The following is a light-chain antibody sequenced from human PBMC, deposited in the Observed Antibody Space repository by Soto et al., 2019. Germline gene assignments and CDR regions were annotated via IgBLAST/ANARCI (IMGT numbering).Light chain of an antibody. CDR2: LAS. Sequence: EIVMTQSPLSLPVRRGEPASISCRSSQSLLHTDGHHFLDWYLQKPEQSPHLLIYLASSRASGVPDRFSGSGAGTDFTLRISRVEAEDVGVYYCMQALQIPSTFGQGTRLEIK. CDR1: QSLLHTDGHHF. CDR3: MQALQIPST. J-gene: IGKJ5*01. V-gene: IGKV2-28*01.